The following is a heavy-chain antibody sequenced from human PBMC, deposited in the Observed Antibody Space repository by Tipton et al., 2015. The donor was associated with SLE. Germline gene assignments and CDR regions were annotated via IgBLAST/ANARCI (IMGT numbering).Heavy chain of an antibody. CDR3: ARHGALYGSGSYNDY. CDR1: GYSFTSYW. D-gene: IGHD3-10*01. J-gene: IGHJ4*02. CDR2: IDPSDSYT. V-gene: IGHV5-10-1*01. Sequence: QLVQSGAEVKKPGESLKIYCKGSGYSFTSYWISWVRRMPGKGLEWMGRIDPSDSYTNYSPSFQGHVTISADKSISTAYLQWSSLKASDTAMYYCARHGALYGSGSYNDYWGQGTLVTVSS.